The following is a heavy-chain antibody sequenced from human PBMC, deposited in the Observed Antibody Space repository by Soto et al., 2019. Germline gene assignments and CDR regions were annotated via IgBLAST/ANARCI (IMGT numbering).Heavy chain of an antibody. Sequence: QVPLVESGGGLVKPGGSLRLSCAASGFTFSDYYMSWIRQAPGKGLEWVSYISSRSSTIFYADSVKGRFTISRDNVKNSLYLQMNSLRAEDPAVYYCASGTNGAFFVYWGQGILVTVSS. CDR1: GFTFSDYY. V-gene: IGHV3-11*01. CDR2: ISSRSSTI. D-gene: IGHD2-8*01. J-gene: IGHJ4*02. CDR3: ASGTNGAFFVY.